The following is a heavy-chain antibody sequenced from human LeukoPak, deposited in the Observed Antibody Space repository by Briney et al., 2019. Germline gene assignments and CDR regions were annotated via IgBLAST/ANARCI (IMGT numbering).Heavy chain of an antibody. V-gene: IGHV3-7*01. CDR1: GFTFSSYW. CDR2: IKQDGSEK. CDR3: ARWGGSQWFGETLFDY. J-gene: IGHJ4*02. Sequence: GGSLRLSCAAFGFTFSSYWMSWVRQAPGKGLEWVANIKQDGSEKYYVDSVKGRFTISRDNAKNSLYLQMNSLRPEDTAVYYCARWGGSQWFGETLFDYWGQGTLVTVSS. D-gene: IGHD3-10*01.